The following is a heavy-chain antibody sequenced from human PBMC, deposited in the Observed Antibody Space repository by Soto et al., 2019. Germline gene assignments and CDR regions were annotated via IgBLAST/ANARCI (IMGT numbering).Heavy chain of an antibody. J-gene: IGHJ6*02. CDR1: GYTFTSYD. D-gene: IGHD5-12*01. CDR3: ARDRGDGYNFGAYYYYGMDV. V-gene: IGHV1-8*01. Sequence: ASVKVSCKASGYTFTSYDINWVRQATGQGLEWMGWMNPNSGNTGYAQKFQGRVTMTRNTSISTAYMELSSLRSEDTAVYYCARDRGDGYNFGAYYYYGMDVWGQGTTVTVSS. CDR2: MNPNSGNT.